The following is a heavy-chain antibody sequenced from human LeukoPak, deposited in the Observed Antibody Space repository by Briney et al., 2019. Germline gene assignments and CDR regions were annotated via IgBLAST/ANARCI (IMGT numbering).Heavy chain of an antibody. D-gene: IGHD6-19*01. Sequence: PGGSLRLSCAASGFTFSSYEMNWVRQAPGKGLEWVSYISSSGSTIYYADSVKGRFTISRDNAKNSLYLQMNSLRAEDTAVYYCAKDRGKDSSGWYVTTTLYYYYYMDVWGKGTTVTISS. V-gene: IGHV3-48*03. CDR3: AKDRGKDSSGWYVTTTLYYYYYMDV. J-gene: IGHJ6*03. CDR1: GFTFSSYE. CDR2: ISSSGSTI.